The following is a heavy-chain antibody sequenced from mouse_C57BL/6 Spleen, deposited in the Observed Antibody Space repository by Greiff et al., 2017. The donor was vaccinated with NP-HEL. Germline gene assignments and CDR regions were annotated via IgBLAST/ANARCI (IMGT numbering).Heavy chain of an antibody. J-gene: IGHJ2*01. CDR2: IDPSDSYT. Sequence: QVQLQQPGAELLKPGASVKLSCKASGYTFTSYWMQWVKQRPGQGLEWIGEIDPSDSYTNYNQKFKGKATLTVDTSSSTAYMQLSSLTSEDSAVYYCARKDGFDYWGQGTTLTVSS. CDR1: GYTFTSYW. CDR3: ARKDGFDY. V-gene: IGHV1-50*01.